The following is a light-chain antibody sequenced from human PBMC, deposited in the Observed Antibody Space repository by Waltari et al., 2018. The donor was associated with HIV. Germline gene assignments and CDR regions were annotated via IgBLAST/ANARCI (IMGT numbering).Light chain of an antibody. CDR3: ATWDDSSSGSWV. CDR1: SSNSGSHF. V-gene: IGLV1-47*01. CDR2: RNI. Sequence: QSVLTQPPSASGPPGRRVTISCSGGSSNSGSHFFYWYQQVAGPTPKLLICRNIKRPSGVPDRFSGSKSGTSASLSISGLRPEDEADYYCATWDDSSSGSWVFGGGTKVTVL. J-gene: IGLJ3*02.